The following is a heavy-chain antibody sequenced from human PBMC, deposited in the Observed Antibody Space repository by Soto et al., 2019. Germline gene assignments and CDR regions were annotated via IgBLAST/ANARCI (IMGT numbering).Heavy chain of an antibody. Sequence: QVQLVESGGGVVQPGRSLRLSCAASGFTFSSYGMHWVRQAPGKGLEWVAVIWYDGSNKYYADSVKGRFTISRDNSKNTLYLQMNSLRAEDTAVYCCARGCSGGSCYNYWGQGTLVTVSS. CDR2: IWYDGSNK. V-gene: IGHV3-33*01. J-gene: IGHJ4*02. CDR3: ARGCSGGSCYNY. CDR1: GFTFSSYG. D-gene: IGHD2-15*01.